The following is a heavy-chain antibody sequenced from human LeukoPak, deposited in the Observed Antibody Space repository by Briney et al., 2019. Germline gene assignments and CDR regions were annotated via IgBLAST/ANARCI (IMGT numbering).Heavy chain of an antibody. Sequence: ASVKVSCKASGGTFSSYAISWVRQAPGQGLEWMGRIIPILGIANYAQKFQGRVTITADKSTSTAYMELSSLRSEDTAVYYCARDGEQRPYYLDYWGQGTLVTVSS. CDR1: GGTFSSYA. V-gene: IGHV1-69*04. CDR2: IIPILGIA. D-gene: IGHD6-25*01. CDR3: ARDGEQRPYYLDY. J-gene: IGHJ4*02.